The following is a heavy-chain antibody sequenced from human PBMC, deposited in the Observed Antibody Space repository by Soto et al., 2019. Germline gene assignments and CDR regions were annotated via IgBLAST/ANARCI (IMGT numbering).Heavy chain of an antibody. Sequence: GGSLRLSCAASGFTFSSYGMHWVRQAPGKGLEWVAVIWYDGSNKYYADSVKGRFTISRYNSKNTLYLQKNSLRAEDTGVDYCSRAGPNLEYGSGSYFYYGMDVWGQGTTVTVSS. J-gene: IGHJ6*02. CDR1: GFTFSSYG. D-gene: IGHD3-10*01. V-gene: IGHV3-33*01. CDR2: IWYDGSNK. CDR3: SRAGPNLEYGSGSYFYYGMDV.